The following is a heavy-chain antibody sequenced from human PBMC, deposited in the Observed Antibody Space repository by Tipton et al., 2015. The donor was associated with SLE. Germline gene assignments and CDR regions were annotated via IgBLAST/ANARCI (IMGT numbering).Heavy chain of an antibody. CDR3: ARAELGDFDY. Sequence: TLSLTCTVSGGSISGYSWSWIRQPPGKGLEWIGSIYHSGSTSYNPSLKSRVTISVDTSKNQFSLRLSSVTAADTAVYYCARAELGDFDYWGPGSLVTVSS. CDR2: IYHSGST. CDR1: GGSISGYS. D-gene: IGHD7-27*01. V-gene: IGHV4-38-2*02. J-gene: IGHJ4*02.